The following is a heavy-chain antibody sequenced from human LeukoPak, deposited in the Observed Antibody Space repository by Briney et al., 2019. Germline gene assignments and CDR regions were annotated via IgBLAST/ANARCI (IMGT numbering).Heavy chain of an antibody. D-gene: IGHD3-10*01. CDR3: ARHRGRYYYGPKYNWFDP. CDR1: GGSFSGYY. CDR2: INHSGST. V-gene: IGHV4-34*01. J-gene: IGHJ5*02. Sequence: SETLSLTCAVYGGSFSGYYWSWIRQPPGKGLEWIGEINHSGSTNYNPSLKSRVTISVDTSKNQFSLKLSSVTAADTAVYYCARHRGRYYYGPKYNWFDPWGQGTLVTVSS.